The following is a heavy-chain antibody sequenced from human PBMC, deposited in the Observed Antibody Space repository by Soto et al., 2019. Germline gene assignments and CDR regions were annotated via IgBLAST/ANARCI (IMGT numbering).Heavy chain of an antibody. CDR3: AASSWYERWFDP. CDR2: ISAYSGDT. D-gene: IGHD6-13*01. Sequence: QVQLVQSGAEVKKPGASVRVSCQASGYTFSTHGITWVRQAPGQGLEWMGWISAYSGDTNYAQKFQGRVTMTTDTSTSTAYMELRSLRSDDTAVYYCAASSWYERWFDPWGHGTRVTVSS. V-gene: IGHV1-18*01. CDR1: GYTFSTHG. J-gene: IGHJ5*02.